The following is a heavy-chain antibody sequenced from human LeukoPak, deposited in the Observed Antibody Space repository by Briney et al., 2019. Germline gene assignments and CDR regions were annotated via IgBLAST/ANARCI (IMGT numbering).Heavy chain of an antibody. CDR3: GTSTKGHNYVDY. D-gene: IGHD5-24*01. Sequence: PGGSLRLSCATSGFTFSSYWMHWVRQAPGKGLVWVSRINSDGSSTSYADSVKGRFTISRDNAKNTLYLQMNSLRGEDTAVYYCGTSTKGHNYVDYWGQGTLATVSS. CDR1: GFTFSSYW. J-gene: IGHJ4*02. CDR2: INSDGSST. V-gene: IGHV3-74*01.